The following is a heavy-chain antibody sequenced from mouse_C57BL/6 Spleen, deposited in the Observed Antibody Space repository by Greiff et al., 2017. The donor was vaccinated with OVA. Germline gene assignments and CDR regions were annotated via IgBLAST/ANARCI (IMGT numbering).Heavy chain of an antibody. CDR1: GFTFSSYG. V-gene: IGHV5-6*02. CDR3: ARHALRQLRLRSYCEY. CDR2: ISSGGSYT. Sequence: DVKLVESGGDLVKPGGSLKLSCAASGFTFSSYGMSWVRQTPDQRLEWVATISSGGSYTYYPDSVKGRFTISRDNAKNTLYLQMSSLKSEDTAMYYCARHALRQLRLRSYCEYWGQVTTLTVSS. D-gene: IGHD3-2*02. J-gene: IGHJ2*01.